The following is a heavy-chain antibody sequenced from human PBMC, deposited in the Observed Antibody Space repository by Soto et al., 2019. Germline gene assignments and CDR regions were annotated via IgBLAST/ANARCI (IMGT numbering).Heavy chain of an antibody. V-gene: IGHV1-69*06. Sequence: QVQLVQSGAEVKKPGSSVKVSCKASGDTFRSYAISWVRQAPGQGLEWMGGIIPTFGTRNYGQRFQGRLSITADRSTSTVDMELSSLRSEDTAVYFCARDGRRFNWTFLLGTYYFDFWGQGTLVTVSS. CDR3: ARDGRRFNWTFLLGTYYFDF. CDR1: GDTFRSYA. CDR2: IIPTFGTR. D-gene: IGHD1-1*01. J-gene: IGHJ4*02.